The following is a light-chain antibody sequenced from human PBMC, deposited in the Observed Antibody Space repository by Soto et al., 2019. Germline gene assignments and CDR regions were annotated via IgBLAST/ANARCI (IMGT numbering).Light chain of an antibody. CDR3: SSYTSSLTLV. J-gene: IGLJ2*01. Sequence: QSALTQPASVSGSPGQSITISCTGTSSDVGGYNYVSWYQQYPGKAPKLMIFDVSNRPSGVSNRFSGSKSGNTASLTISGLQAEDEADYYCSSYTSSLTLVFGGGTKLTVL. V-gene: IGLV2-14*03. CDR2: DVS. CDR1: SSDVGGYNY.